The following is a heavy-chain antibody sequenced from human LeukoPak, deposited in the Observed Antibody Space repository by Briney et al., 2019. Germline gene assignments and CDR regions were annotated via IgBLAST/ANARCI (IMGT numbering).Heavy chain of an antibody. V-gene: IGHV7-4-1*02. CDR1: GYTFTNYA. CDR3: ARGNRKIAVDI. J-gene: IGHJ4*02. Sequence: GASVKVSCKAPGYTFTNYAMNWVRQAPGQGLEWMGWINTNTGNPTYAQGFTGRFVFSLDTSVSTAYLQISSLKAEDTAVYYCARGNRKIAVDIWGQGTLVTVSS. CDR2: INTNTGNP. D-gene: IGHD6-19*01.